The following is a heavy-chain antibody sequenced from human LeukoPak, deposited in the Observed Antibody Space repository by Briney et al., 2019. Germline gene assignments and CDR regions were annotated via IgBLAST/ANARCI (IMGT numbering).Heavy chain of an antibody. Sequence: SGTLSLTCAVSGGSITSANWWSWVRQSPGKGLEWIGEIYHTGNTNYNPSLNSRVSISLDTSKNQFSLRLTSVTAADTAVYFCARDANGSDLHYYHMDVWGKGTTVTVSS. CDR2: IYHTGNT. CDR3: ARDANGSDLHYYHMDV. D-gene: IGHD6-25*01. V-gene: IGHV4-4*02. J-gene: IGHJ6*03. CDR1: GGSITSANW.